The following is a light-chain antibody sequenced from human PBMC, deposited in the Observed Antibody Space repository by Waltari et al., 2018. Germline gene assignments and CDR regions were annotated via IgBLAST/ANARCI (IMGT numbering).Light chain of an antibody. CDR1: QGIFSA. CDR2: AGS. Sequence: AFQLTQSPSSLSASVGDRVTISCRASQGIFSALAWDPQKPGQPPKLRIYAGSTLESGVPSSFSGSGSGTDFTLTISILEAEDFATYYCQQFNTYPLTFGGGTRVDIK. J-gene: IGKJ4*01. V-gene: IGKV1-13*02. CDR3: QQFNTYPLT.